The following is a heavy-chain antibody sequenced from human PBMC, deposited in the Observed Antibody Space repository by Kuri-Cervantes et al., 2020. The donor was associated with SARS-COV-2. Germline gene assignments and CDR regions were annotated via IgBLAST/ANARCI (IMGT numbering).Heavy chain of an antibody. V-gene: IGHV1-8*01. CDR2: MNPNSGNT. CDR1: GYTFTSYD. CDR3: ARDLGHCSGGSCYTLIY. Sequence: ASVKVSCKASGYTFTSYDINWVRQATGQGLEWMGWMNPNSGNTGYAQKFQGRVTMTRNTSISTAYMELSSLRAEDTAVYYCARDLGHCSGGSCYTLIYWGQGTLVTVSS. D-gene: IGHD2-15*01. J-gene: IGHJ4*02.